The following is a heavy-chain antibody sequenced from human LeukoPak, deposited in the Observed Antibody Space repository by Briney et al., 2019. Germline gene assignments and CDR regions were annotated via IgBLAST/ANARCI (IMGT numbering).Heavy chain of an antibody. CDR3: ARGRWAAAAQKYFDY. V-gene: IGHV4-34*01. J-gene: IGHJ4*02. D-gene: IGHD6-13*01. Sequence: SETLSLTCAVYGGSFSGYYWSWIRQPPGKGLEWIGEINHSGSTNYNPSLKSRVTISVDTSKNQLSLKLSSVTAADTAVYYCARGRWAAAAQKYFDYWGQGTLVTVSS. CDR1: GGSFSGYY. CDR2: INHSGST.